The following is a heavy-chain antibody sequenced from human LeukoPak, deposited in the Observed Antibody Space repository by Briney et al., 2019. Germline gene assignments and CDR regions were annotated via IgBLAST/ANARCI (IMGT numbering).Heavy chain of an antibody. CDR3: ARGRSGSYYRSYFGY. CDR1: GGSFSGYY. V-gene: IGHV4-34*01. D-gene: IGHD1-26*01. J-gene: IGHJ4*02. CDR2: INHSGST. Sequence: SETLSLTCAVYGGSFSGYYWSWIRQPPRKGLEWIGEINHSGSTNYNPSLKSRVTISVDTSKNQFSLKLSSVTAADTAVYYCARGRSGSYYRSYFGYWGQGTLVTVSS.